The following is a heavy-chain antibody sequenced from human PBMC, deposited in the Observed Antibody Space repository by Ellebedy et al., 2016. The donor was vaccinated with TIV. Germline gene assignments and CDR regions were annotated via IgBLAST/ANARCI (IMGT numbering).Heavy chain of an antibody. J-gene: IGHJ4*02. D-gene: IGHD5-12*01. Sequence: PGGSLRLSCAASGFTFNNYAMHWVRQAPGKGLEWVAVMSSDGYTKYYADSVKGRFTISRDNSKNTRYLQMNSLRAEDTAVYYCARQWRGQRGVWIFDYWGQGTLVTVSS. CDR2: MSSDGYTK. CDR3: ARQWRGQRGVWIFDY. V-gene: IGHV3-30-3*01. CDR1: GFTFNNYA.